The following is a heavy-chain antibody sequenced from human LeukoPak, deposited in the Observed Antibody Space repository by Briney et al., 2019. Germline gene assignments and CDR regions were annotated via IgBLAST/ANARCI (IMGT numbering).Heavy chain of an antibody. Sequence: GGSLRLSCAASGFTFSSYSMNWVRQAPGKGLEWVSSITSSSSHIYYADSVKGRFTISRDNAKNSLDLQMNSLRAEDTAVYYCARENLWGSLDYWGQGTLVTVSS. J-gene: IGHJ4*02. CDR1: GFTFSSYS. CDR2: ITSSSSHI. D-gene: IGHD7-27*01. V-gene: IGHV3-21*01. CDR3: ARENLWGSLDY.